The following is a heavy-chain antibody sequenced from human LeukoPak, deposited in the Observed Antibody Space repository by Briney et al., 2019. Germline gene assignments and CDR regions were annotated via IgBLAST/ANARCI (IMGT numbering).Heavy chain of an antibody. CDR3: AKSNGYGLIDI. CDR1: GFIVNTNY. J-gene: IGHJ3*02. CDR2: IYADGNT. V-gene: IGHV3-53*01. Sequence: GGSLRLSCAASGFIVNTNYMTWVRQAPGRGLEWVSFIYADGNTYYADSVKGRFTISRDISKNAVYLQMNSLRAEDTAVYYCAKSNGYGLIDIWGQGTMVTVSS. D-gene: IGHD3-22*01.